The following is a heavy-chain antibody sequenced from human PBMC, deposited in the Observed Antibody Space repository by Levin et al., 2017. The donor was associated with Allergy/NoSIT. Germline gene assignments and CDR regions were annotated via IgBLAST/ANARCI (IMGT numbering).Heavy chain of an antibody. CDR3: ASALPQRAFDI. CDR2: LSSSSSTL. J-gene: IGHJ3*02. CDR1: GFTFGSYS. V-gene: IGHV3-48*04. Sequence: GESLKISCAASGFTFGSYSMNWVRQAPGKGLEWVSYLSSSSSTLYYADSVKGRFTISRDNAKNSLYLQMNSLRVEDTAVYYCASALPQRAFDIWGQGTMVTVSS.